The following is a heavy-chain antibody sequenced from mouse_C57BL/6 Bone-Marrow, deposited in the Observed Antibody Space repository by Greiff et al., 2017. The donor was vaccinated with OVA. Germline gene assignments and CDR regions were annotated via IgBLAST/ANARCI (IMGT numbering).Heavy chain of an antibody. J-gene: IGHJ3*01. CDR1: GFTFNTYA. CDR2: IRSKISNYAT. CDR3: VRDLALTGPGVDY. V-gene: IGHV10-3*01. D-gene: IGHD4-1*01. Sequence: EVQGVASGGGLVQPKGSLKLSCAASGFTFNTYAMHWVRQAPGKGLEWVARIRSKISNYATYYADSVKDRFTIFRDESQSMLYLQMSNLKTEDTAVYSCVRDLALTGPGVDYWGLGTLVTVSA.